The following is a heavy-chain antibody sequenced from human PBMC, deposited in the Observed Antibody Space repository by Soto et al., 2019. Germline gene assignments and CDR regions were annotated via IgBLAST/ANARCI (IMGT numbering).Heavy chain of an antibody. J-gene: IGHJ6*02. CDR3: ARADSGYAHGYYYYGMDV. D-gene: IGHD5-12*01. CDR2: ISSSSSTI. CDR1: GFTFSSYS. V-gene: IGHV3-48*01. Sequence: EVQLVESGGGLVQPGGSLRLSCAASGFTFSSYSMNWVRQAPGKGLEWGSYISSSSSTIYYADSVKGRFTISRDKAKNSLYLQMNSLRAEDTAVYYCARADSGYAHGYYYYGMDVWGQGTTVTVSS.